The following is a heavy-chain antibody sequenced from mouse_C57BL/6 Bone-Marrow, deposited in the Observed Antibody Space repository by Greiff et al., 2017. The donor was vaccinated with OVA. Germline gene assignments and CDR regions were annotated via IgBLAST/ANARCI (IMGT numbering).Heavy chain of an antibody. J-gene: IGHJ4*01. CDR3: TRGYSNYYAMDY. CDR2: IDPETGGT. D-gene: IGHD2-5*01. Sequence: VQVVESGAELVRPGASVTLSCKASGYTFTDYEMHWVKQTPVHGLEWIGAIDPETGGTAYTQKFKGKAILTADKSSSTAYMELRSLTSEDSAVYYCTRGYSNYYAMDYWGQGTAVTVSS. V-gene: IGHV1-15*01. CDR1: GYTFTDYE.